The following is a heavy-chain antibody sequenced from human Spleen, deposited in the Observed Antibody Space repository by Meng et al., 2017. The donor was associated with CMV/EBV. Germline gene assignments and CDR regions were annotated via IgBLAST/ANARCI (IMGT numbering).Heavy chain of an antibody. Sequence: SVKVSCKASGGTFSSYAISWVRQAPGQGLEWMGGIIPIFATANYAQKFQDRLTITADKSTSTVYMELSRLRSDDTAVYYCARDVVVDCSSTSCYTGLNAFDIWGQGTMVTVSS. J-gene: IGHJ3*02. CDR1: GGTFSSYA. CDR3: ARDVVVDCSSTSCYTGLNAFDI. V-gene: IGHV1-69*06. D-gene: IGHD2-2*02. CDR2: IIPIFATA.